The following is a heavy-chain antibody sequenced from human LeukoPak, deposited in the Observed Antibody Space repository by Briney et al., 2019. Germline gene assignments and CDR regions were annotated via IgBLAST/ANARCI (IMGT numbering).Heavy chain of an antibody. J-gene: IGHJ4*02. D-gene: IGHD3-10*01. CDR2: ISSSSSYI. V-gene: IGHV3-21*01. CDR3: APNKIITISDY. CDR1: GFTFSSYS. Sequence: GGSLRLSCAASGFTFSSYSMNWVRQAPGKGLEWVSSISSSSSYIYYADSVKGRFTISRDNAKKSLYLQMNSLRAEDTAVYYCAPNKIITISDYWGQGTLVTVSS.